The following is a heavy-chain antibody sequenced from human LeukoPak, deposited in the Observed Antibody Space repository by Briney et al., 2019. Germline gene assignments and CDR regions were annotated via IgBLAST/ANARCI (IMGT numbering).Heavy chain of an antibody. Sequence: TSETLSLTCAVYGGSFSGDYWSWIRQPPGKGLEWIGEINHSGSTNYNPSLKSRVTISVDTSKNQFSLKLSSVTAADTAVYYCARAPRAVAGTNGYYFDYWGQGTLVTVSS. CDR3: ARAPRAVAGTNGYYFDY. CDR1: GGSFSGDY. CDR2: INHSGST. D-gene: IGHD6-19*01. V-gene: IGHV4-34*01. J-gene: IGHJ4*02.